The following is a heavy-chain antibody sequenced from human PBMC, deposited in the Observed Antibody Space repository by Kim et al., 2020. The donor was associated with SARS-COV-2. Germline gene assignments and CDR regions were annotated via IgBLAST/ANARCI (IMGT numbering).Heavy chain of an antibody. CDR3: ARNEDY. CDR2: IDADNGNT. J-gene: IGHJ4*02. V-gene: IGHV1-3*01. CDR1: GYTFTSYA. Sequence: ASVKVSCKASGYTFTSYAFHWVRQAPGQGLEWMGWIDADNGNTKYSQKFQGRVTITRDISASTAYMELSSLRSEDTAVYYCARNEDYWGQGTLVTVSS.